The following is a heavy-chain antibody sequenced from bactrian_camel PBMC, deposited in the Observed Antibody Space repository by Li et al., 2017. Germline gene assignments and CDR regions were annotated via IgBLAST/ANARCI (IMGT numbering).Heavy chain of an antibody. D-gene: IGHD6*01. CDR2: IATGSGNT. J-gene: IGHJ4*01. V-gene: IGHV3S40*01. Sequence: DVQLVESGGGAVQAGGSLRLSCSANRSTYNRNCMAWFRQAPGKEREGVARIATGSGNTYYADSVKGRFTISQDNAKNTVYLQMNSLKPGDTAMYRCAARVNFNSSCSDITHAPLYALRGRGTQVTVS. CDR1: RSTYNRNC. CDR3: AARVNFNSSCSDITHAPLYAL.